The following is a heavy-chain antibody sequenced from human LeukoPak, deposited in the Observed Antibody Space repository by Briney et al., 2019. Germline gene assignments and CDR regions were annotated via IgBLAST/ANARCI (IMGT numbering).Heavy chain of an antibody. CDR1: GGSFSGDY. CDR2: INHSGST. CDR3: VRGPYGSGISNWFDP. Sequence: PSETLSLTCAVYGGSFSGDYWSWIRQPPGKGLEWIGEINHSGSTNYNPSLKSRVTISVDTSKNQFSLRLTSVSAADTAVYYCVRGPYGSGISNWFDPWGQGTQVIVSS. D-gene: IGHD3-10*01. J-gene: IGHJ5*02. V-gene: IGHV4-34*01.